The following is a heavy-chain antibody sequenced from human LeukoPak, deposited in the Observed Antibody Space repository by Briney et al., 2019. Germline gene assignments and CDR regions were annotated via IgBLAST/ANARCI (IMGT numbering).Heavy chain of an antibody. CDR1: GFSFNTYS. CDR3: AKEYDLWHEQGNWFDT. D-gene: IGHD3-3*01. J-gene: IGHJ5*02. Sequence: GGSLRLSCTTSGFSFNTYSMSWVRQAPGKGLEWVSAINDDTPYYTDSVKGRFTVSRDNSRDTLYLHLNSLRAEDTAIYYYAKEYDLWHEQGNWFDTWGQGVLVTVSS. CDR2: INDDTP. V-gene: IGHV3-23*01.